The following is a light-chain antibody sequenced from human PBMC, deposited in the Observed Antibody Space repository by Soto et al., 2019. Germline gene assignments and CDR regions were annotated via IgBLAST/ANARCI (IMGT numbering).Light chain of an antibody. Sequence: QSALTQPPSASGTPGQRVTISCSGSSSNIGSNYVYWYQQLPGTAPKLLIYRNNQRPSGVPDRFSGSKSGTSASLAISGLRSEEEADYYCAAWDDSLSGGVFGTGTKVTVL. CDR3: AAWDDSLSGGV. J-gene: IGLJ1*01. CDR2: RNN. V-gene: IGLV1-47*01. CDR1: SSNIGSNY.